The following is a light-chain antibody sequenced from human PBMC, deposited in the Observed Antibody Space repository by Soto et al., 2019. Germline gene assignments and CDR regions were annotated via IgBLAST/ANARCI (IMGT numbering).Light chain of an antibody. CDR2: SHN. Sequence: QSVLTQPPSASGTPGQRVTISCSGSSSNIGSNTVNGYQHLPGTAPKLLTYSHNQRPSGVPDRFSGSKSGTSASLAISGLQSEDEADYYCAAWDDSLNGWVFGGGTKLTVL. CDR1: SSNIGSNT. V-gene: IGLV1-44*01. J-gene: IGLJ3*02. CDR3: AAWDDSLNGWV.